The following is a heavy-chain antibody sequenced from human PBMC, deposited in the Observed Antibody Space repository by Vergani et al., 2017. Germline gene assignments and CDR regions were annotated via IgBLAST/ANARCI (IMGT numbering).Heavy chain of an antibody. CDR1: GFTFSSYG. CDR2: ISYDGSNK. Sequence: QVQLVESGGGVVQPGRSLRLSCAASGFTFSSYGMHWVRQAPGKGLEWVAVISYDGSNKYYADSVKGPFTISRDNSQNTLYLQMNSLRAEDTAVYYCAKVCTDFRSGHRAIAVWSERT. J-gene: IGHJ3*01. V-gene: IGHV3-30*18. CDR3: AKVCTDFRSGHRAIAV. D-gene: IGHD3-3*01.